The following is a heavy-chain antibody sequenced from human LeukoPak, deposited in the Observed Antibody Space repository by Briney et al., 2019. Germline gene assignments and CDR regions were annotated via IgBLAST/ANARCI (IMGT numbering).Heavy chain of an antibody. CDR3: AAAPYIVATINQRWNFDL. J-gene: IGHJ2*01. Sequence: ASVKVSCTASGFTFSSSAVQWVRQARGQRLEWMGWIAVGSGDTYYAQMFQERVTITRDMSTNTAYMELSSLRSEDTAIYYCAAAPYIVATINQRWNFDLWGRGTLVTVSS. D-gene: IGHD5-12*01. CDR2: IAVGSGDT. V-gene: IGHV1-58*01. CDR1: GFTFSSSA.